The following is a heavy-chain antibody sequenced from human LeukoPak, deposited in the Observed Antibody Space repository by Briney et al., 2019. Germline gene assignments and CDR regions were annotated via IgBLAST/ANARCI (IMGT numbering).Heavy chain of an antibody. CDR2: VYTSGST. CDR1: GYSISSGYY. CDR3: ARGNSSSWPLDY. V-gene: IGHV4-38-2*02. J-gene: IGHJ4*02. D-gene: IGHD6-13*01. Sequence: SETLSLTCTVSGYSISSGYYWGWIRQPPGKGLEWIGRVYTSGSTNYNPSLESRVTMSVDTSKNQFSLNLSSVTAADTAVYYCARGNSSSWPLDYWGQGALVTVSS.